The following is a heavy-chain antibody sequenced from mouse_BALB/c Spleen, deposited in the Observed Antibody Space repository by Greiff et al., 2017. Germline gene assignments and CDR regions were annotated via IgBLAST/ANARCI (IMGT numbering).Heavy chain of an antibody. D-gene: IGHD2-1*01. J-gene: IGHJ4*01. CDR2: IWRGGST. V-gene: IGHV2-5-1*01. Sequence: VKLQQSGPSLVQPSQSLSITCTVSGFSLTSYGVHWVRQSPGKGLEWLGVIWRGGSTDYNAAFMSRLSITKDNSKSQVFFKMNSLQADDTAIYYCAKKGGYGNLYAMDYWGQGTSVTVSS. CDR1: GFSLTSYG. CDR3: AKKGGYGNLYAMDY.